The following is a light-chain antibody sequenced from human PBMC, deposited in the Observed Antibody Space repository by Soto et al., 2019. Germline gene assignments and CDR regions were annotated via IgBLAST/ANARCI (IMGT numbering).Light chain of an antibody. J-gene: IGKJ1*01. Sequence: IVMTQSPLSLTVTPGEPASISCRSSQRLLHSNGYNYLEWYLQRPGQSPQLLINLDSDRASGVPDRFSGSGSGTDFTLKISRVEAEDVGLYYCMQSLEPPWTFGQGTKVAIK. CDR2: LDS. V-gene: IGKV2-28*01. CDR1: QRLLHSNGYNY. CDR3: MQSLEPPWT.